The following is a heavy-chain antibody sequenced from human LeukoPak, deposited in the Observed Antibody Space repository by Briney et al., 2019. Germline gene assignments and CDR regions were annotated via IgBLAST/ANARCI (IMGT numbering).Heavy chain of an antibody. Sequence: GGSLRLSCAASGFTFSDAWMHWVRQAPGKGLEWVGLIKRRTDGGTSNYATPVKGRFAISRDDSEDTLFLQMDSLKSEDTGVYYCTTGYTSASHDGYWGQGTLVTVSS. CDR2: IKRRTDGGTS. V-gene: IGHV3-15*07. J-gene: IGHJ4*02. D-gene: IGHD2-15*01. CDR3: TTGYTSASHDGY. CDR1: GFTFSDAW.